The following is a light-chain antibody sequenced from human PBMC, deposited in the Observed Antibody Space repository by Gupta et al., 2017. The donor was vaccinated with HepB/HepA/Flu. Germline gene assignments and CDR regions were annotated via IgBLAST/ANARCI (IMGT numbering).Light chain of an antibody. CDR2: DKT. V-gene: IGLV7-46*01. Sequence: VVPRQPPLCVPPAGTVTLTCGSNAGPVTSAHSTYWFQQKTGQGPRTLIYDKTKKPSWTHAPFSGSLLGGKAAIVLPGAQPDDEAEYQCFFSYGAVSVFGGGTRLTVL. CDR1: AGPVTSAHS. CDR3: FFSYGAVSV. J-gene: IGLJ2*01.